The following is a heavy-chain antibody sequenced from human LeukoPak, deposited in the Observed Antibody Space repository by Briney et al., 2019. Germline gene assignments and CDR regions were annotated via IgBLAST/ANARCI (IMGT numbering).Heavy chain of an antibody. J-gene: IGHJ6*02. CDR3: ARHGNGYHGMDV. CDR2: IYYSGST. D-gene: IGHD1-1*01. CDR1: GGSISSYY. V-gene: IGHV4-59*08. Sequence: SETLSLTCTVSGGSISSYYWSWIRQPAGKGLEWIGYIYYSGSTNYNPSLKSRVTISVDTSKNQFSLKLSSVTAADTAVYYCARHGNGYHGMDVWGQGTTVTVSS.